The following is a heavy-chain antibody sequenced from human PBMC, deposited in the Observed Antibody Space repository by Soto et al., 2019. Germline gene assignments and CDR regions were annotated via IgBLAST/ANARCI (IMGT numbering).Heavy chain of an antibody. V-gene: IGHV2-5*02. J-gene: IGHJ4*02. D-gene: IGHD3-10*01. CDR1: GFSLSTRGVG. CDR3: AQITYGSRIHTSSFDH. CDR2: IYWDDDK. Sequence: QITLKESGPTLVKPTQTLTLTCTFSGFSLSTRGVGVGWIRQPPGKALEWLVLIYWDDDKRYSPSLKSRLTLTRDTSKNQVVLTMTNMDPVGTATYYWAQITYGSRIHTSSFDHWGQGTLVTVSS.